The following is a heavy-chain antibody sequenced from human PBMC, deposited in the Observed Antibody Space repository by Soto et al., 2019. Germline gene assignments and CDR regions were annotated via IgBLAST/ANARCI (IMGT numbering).Heavy chain of an antibody. J-gene: IGHJ1*01. CDR3: ARDGDGSGSRSFQH. CDR1: GGSISSSSYY. Sequence: SETLSLTCTVSGGSISSSSYYWGWIRQPPGKGLEWIGSIYYSGSTYYNPSLKSRVTISVDTSKNQFSLKLSSVTAADTAVYYCARDGDGSGSRSFQHWGQGTLVTVSS. CDR2: IYYSGST. V-gene: IGHV4-39*07. D-gene: IGHD3-10*01.